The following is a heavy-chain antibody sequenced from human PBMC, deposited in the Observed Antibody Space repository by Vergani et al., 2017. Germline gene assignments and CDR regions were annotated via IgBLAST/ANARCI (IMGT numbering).Heavy chain of an antibody. CDR3: ARQFSGSGSSHYGMDV. V-gene: IGHV5-51*01. D-gene: IGHD1-26*01. J-gene: IGHJ6*02. CDR2: IYPDDSDT. CDR1: GYSFTSYW. Sequence: EVELVQSGPEMRKPGESLKISCTGSGYSFTSYWIGWVRQMPEKGLDWMGIIYPDDSDTRYSPSFQGQVTISADKSISTAYLQWSSLKASDTAIYYCARQFSGSGSSHYGMDVWGQGTTVTVSS.